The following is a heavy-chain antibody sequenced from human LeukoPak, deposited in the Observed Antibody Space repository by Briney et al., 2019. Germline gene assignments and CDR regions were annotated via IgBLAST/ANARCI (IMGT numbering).Heavy chain of an antibody. CDR3: ARDQWLDY. CDR2: IGTSGNPI. J-gene: IGHJ4*02. D-gene: IGHD6-19*01. V-gene: IGHV3-48*01. Sequence: GGSLRLSCAASGFTFSGYLMNWVRQAPGKGLEWVSFIGTSGNPIYYADSVKGRFTVSRDNAKNSLYLQMNGLRAEDTAVYYCARDQWLDYWGQGAQVTVSS. CDR1: GFTFSGYL.